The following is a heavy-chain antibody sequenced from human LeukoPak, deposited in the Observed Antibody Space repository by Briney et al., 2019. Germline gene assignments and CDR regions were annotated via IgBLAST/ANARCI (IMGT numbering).Heavy chain of an antibody. V-gene: IGHV3-74*01. Sequence: GGSLRLSCAASEFTFSRYWMHWVRQAPGKGLVWVSHINSDGSSTNYADSVKGRFTISRDNSKNTLYLQMNSLRAEDTAVYYCAKDSWELQYWGQGTLVTVSS. D-gene: IGHD1-26*01. J-gene: IGHJ4*02. CDR1: EFTFSRYW. CDR2: INSDGSST. CDR3: AKDSWELQY.